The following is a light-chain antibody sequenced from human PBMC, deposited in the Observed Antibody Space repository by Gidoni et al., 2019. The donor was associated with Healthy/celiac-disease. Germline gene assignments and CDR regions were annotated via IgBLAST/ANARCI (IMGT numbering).Light chain of an antibody. J-gene: IGKJ5*01. CDR1: QSVSSSY. CDR2: GAS. Sequence: EFVLTPSPGTLSLSPGERATRSCRASQSVSSSYLAWYKQKPGQAPRLLIYGASSRATGIPDRFSGSGSGTDFTLTISRLEPEDFAVYYCQQYGSSLITFGQGTRLEIK. V-gene: IGKV3-20*01. CDR3: QQYGSSLIT.